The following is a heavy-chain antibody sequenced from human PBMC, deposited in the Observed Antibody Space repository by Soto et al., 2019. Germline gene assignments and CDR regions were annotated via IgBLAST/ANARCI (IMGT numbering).Heavy chain of an antibody. D-gene: IGHD3-16*02. CDR3: ARVIEAYPNNGMDV. Sequence: PGRSLRLSCAASGFTASRNYVSWVRQAPGKGLAWVSLSYSGGTTDYADSVKGRFTISRDNSKNTLYRQMNSLRAEDTAVYYFARVIEAYPNNGMDVWGQGTTVTVSS. J-gene: IGHJ6*02. CDR2: SYSGGTT. V-gene: IGHV3-53*01. CDR1: GFTASRNY.